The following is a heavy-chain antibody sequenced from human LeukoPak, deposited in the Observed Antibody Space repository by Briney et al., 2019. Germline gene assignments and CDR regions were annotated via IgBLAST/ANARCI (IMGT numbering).Heavy chain of an antibody. D-gene: IGHD5-12*01. Sequence: ASVKVSCKASGYTFTSYGISWVRQAPGQGPEWMGWISAYSTYNGNTNYAQRFQGRVTMTTDTSTSTAYMELRSLRSDDTAVYYCTRDLGQWLLQGIFFDYWGQGTLVTVSS. CDR2: ISAYSTYNGNT. CDR1: GYTFTSYG. V-gene: IGHV1-18*01. J-gene: IGHJ4*02. CDR3: TRDLGQWLLQGIFFDY.